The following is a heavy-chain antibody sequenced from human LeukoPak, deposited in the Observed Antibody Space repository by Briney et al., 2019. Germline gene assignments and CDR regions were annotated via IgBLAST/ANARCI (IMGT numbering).Heavy chain of an antibody. CDR1: EFTFSSYA. J-gene: IGHJ6*03. CDR3: ARDYGSGSYYRGGGGKVMDV. Sequence: PGGSLRLSCAASEFTFSSYAMNWVRQAPGKGLEWVSAMSGSGGSTYYADSVKGRFTISRDNSKNTLYLQMNSLRAEDTAVYYCARDYGSGSYYRGGGGKVMDVWGKGTTVTITS. CDR2: MSGSGGST. V-gene: IGHV3-23*01. D-gene: IGHD3-10*01.